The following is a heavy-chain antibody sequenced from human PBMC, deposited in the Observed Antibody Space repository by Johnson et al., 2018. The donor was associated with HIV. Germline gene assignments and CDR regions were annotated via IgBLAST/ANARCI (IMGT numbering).Heavy chain of an antibody. V-gene: IGHV3-9*01. Sequence: VQLVESGGGLVQPGRSLRLSCAASGFTFDDYAIHWVRQAPGKGLEWVSGISWNSGSIGYADSVKGRFTISRDNAKNSLYLQMNSLRAEDTAVYYCARDQGELRRTHAFDIWGQGTMVTVSS. D-gene: IGHD1-14*01. J-gene: IGHJ3*02. CDR1: GFTFDDYA. CDR2: ISWNSGSI. CDR3: ARDQGELRRTHAFDI.